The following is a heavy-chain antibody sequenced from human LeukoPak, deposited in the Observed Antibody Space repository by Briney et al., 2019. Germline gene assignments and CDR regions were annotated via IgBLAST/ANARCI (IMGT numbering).Heavy chain of an antibody. V-gene: IGHV1-18*01. D-gene: IGHD3-22*01. CDR3: ARDRSSPYYYDSSGYYPNAFDI. J-gene: IGHJ3*02. CDR1: GYTFTSYG. Sequence: ASVKVSCKASGYTFTSYGISWVRQAPGQGLEWMGWISAYNGNTNYAQKLQGRVTMTTDTSTSTAYMELRSLRSDDTAVYYCARDRSSPYYYDSSGYYPNAFDIWGQGTMVTVSS. CDR2: ISAYNGNT.